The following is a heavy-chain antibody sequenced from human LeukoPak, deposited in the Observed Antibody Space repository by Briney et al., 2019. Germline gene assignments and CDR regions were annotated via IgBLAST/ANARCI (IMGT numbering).Heavy chain of an antibody. CDR1: GLTFSSHV. CDR3: ATETENSNYDAFDI. CDR2: ISGGGTTI. D-gene: IGHD4-11*01. J-gene: IGHJ3*02. Sequence: GGSLRLSCAASGLTFSSHVLSWVRQAPGKGLEWVSYISGGGTTIFYADSVKGRFTISRDNAKNSLYLHMNSLSAEDTALYFCATETENSNYDAFDIWGQGTLVTVSS. V-gene: IGHV3-48*03.